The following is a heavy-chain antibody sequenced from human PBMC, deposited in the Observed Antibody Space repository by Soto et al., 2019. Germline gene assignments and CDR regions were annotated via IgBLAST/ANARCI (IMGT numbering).Heavy chain of an antibody. CDR3: AKDVYSIGWFDP. D-gene: IGHD3-3*02. Sequence: GGSLRLSCAASGFTFSSLAMSWVRQAPGKGLEWVSAISGSGGSTYYADSVKGRFTISRDNSKNTLYLQMNSLRAEDTAVYYCAKDVYSIGWFDPWGQGTLVTVSS. CDR1: GFTFSSLA. J-gene: IGHJ5*02. V-gene: IGHV3-23*01. CDR2: ISGSGGST.